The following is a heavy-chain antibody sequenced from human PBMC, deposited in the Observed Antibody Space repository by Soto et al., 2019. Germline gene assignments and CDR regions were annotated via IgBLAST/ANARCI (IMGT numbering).Heavy chain of an antibody. D-gene: IGHD5-12*01. Sequence: AASVKVSCKASGYTFTSYGISWVRQAPGQGLEWMGWISAYNGNTNYAQKLQGRVTMTTDTSTSTAYMELRSLRSDDTAVYYCARGRWLQSYYYGMDVWGQGTTVTVSS. CDR3: ARGRWLQSYYYGMDV. V-gene: IGHV1-18*01. CDR2: ISAYNGNT. CDR1: GYTFTSYG. J-gene: IGHJ6*02.